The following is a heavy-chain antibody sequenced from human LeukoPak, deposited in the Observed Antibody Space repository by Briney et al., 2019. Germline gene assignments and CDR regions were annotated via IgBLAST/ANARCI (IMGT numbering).Heavy chain of an antibody. CDR3: ARMQRTAPGRGYYYYTMDV. V-gene: IGHV2-70*11. CDR2: IDWDDDK. Sequence: SGPALVKPTQTLTLTCTFSGFSLSTSGMCVNWIRRPPGKALEWLARIDWDDDKYYNTSLKTRLTISKDTSKNQVVLTMTNMDPVDTATYYCARMQRTAPGRGYYYYTMDVWGQGTTVTVSS. D-gene: IGHD6-13*01. CDR1: GFSLSTSGMC. J-gene: IGHJ6*02.